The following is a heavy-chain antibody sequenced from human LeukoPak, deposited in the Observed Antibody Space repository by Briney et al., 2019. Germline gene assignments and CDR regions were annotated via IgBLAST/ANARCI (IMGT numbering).Heavy chain of an antibody. Sequence: ASVTVSCKASGYTFTGYYMHWVRQAPGQGLEWMGWINPNSGGKDYAQKFQGWVTMTRDTSISTAYMGLSRLRSDDTAVYYCARGKRARDSRPLYYFDYWGQGTLVTVSS. CDR1: GYTFTGYY. CDR3: ARGKRARDSRPLYYFDY. D-gene: IGHD3-22*01. CDR2: INPNSGGK. J-gene: IGHJ4*02. V-gene: IGHV1-2*04.